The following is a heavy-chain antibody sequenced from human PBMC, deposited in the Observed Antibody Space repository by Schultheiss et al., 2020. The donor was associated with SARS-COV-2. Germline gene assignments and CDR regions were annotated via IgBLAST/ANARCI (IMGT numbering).Heavy chain of an antibody. D-gene: IGHD6-6*01. Sequence: GGSLRLSCAASGFTVRNSDMRWVRQAPGKGLEWVSAISGSGGSTYYADSVKGRFTISRHNSKNTLYLQMNSLRAEDTAVYYCARHSSSSGFGYYYYYMDVWGKGTTVTVSS. V-gene: IGHV3-23*01. CDR1: GFTVRNSD. CDR3: ARHSSSSGFGYYYYYMDV. CDR2: ISGSGGST. J-gene: IGHJ6*03.